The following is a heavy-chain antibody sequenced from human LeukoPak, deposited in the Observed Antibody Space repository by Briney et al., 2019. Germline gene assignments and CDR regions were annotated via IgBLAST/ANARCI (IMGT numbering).Heavy chain of an antibody. CDR3: ARANGSGSYYNSRRNWFDP. Sequence: PSETLSLTCTVSGGSISSYYWSWIRQPAGKGLEWIGRIYTSGSTNYNPSLKSRVTMSVDTSKNQFSLKLSSVTAADTAVYYCARANGSGSYYNSRRNWFDPWGRGTLVTVSS. J-gene: IGHJ5*02. D-gene: IGHD3-10*01. V-gene: IGHV4-4*07. CDR1: GGSISSYY. CDR2: IYTSGST.